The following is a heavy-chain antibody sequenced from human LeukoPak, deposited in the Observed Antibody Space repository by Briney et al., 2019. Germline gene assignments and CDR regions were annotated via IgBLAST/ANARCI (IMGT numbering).Heavy chain of an antibody. D-gene: IGHD1-26*01. CDR3: ARHVRLELPGVFDY. CDR2: IYYSGST. CDR1: GGSISSSSYY. Sequence: PSETLSLTCTVSGGSISSSSYYWGWIRQPPGKGLEWIGSIYYSGSTYYNPSLKSRVTISVDTSKNQFSLKLSSVTAADTAVYYCARHVRLELPGVFDYWGQGTLVTVSS. V-gene: IGHV4-39*01. J-gene: IGHJ4*02.